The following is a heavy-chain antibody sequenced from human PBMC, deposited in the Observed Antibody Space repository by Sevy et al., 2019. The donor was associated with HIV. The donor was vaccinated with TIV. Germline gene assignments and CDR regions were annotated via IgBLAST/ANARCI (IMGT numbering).Heavy chain of an antibody. CDR2: ISNSGYST. CDR1: GFTFSSNA. D-gene: IGHD3-3*01. V-gene: IGHV3-23*01. J-gene: IGHJ6*02. Sequence: GGSLRLSCAASGFTFSSNAMSWVRQAPGKGLEWVSMISNSGYSTYYADSVKGRFTISRDNSNNTLYLQMTSLRAEDTAVYYCAKQTTIFGEVDVWGQRTTVTVSS. CDR3: AKQTTIFGEVDV.